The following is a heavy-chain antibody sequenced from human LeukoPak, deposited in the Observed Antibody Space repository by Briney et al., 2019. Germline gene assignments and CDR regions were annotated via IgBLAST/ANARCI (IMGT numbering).Heavy chain of an antibody. CDR1: GFTFSDYY. J-gene: IGHJ4*02. Sequence: GGSLRLSCAASGFTFSDYYMSWIRQAPGKGLEWVSYISSSGSTIYYADSVKGRFTISRDNAKNSLYLQMNSLRAEDTAVYYCATTPYIVATIPYYFDYWGQGTLVTVSS. CDR3: ATTPYIVATIPYYFDY. D-gene: IGHD5-12*01. V-gene: IGHV3-11*01. CDR2: ISSSGSTI.